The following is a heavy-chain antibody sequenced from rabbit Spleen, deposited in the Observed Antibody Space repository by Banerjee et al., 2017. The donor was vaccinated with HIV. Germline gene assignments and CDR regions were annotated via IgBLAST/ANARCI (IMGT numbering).Heavy chain of an antibody. V-gene: IGHV1S47*01. CDR2: LNIYDGFT. CDR3: VRDQAGDADYGPYYLNL. J-gene: IGHJ4*01. Sequence: QEQLVESGGGLVQPGGSLKLSSKASGFDINHSYWMTWVRQAPGKGLEWIGWLNIYDGFTAYATWVNGRFTISSDNAQNTLYLQVSSLTAADTATYFCVRDQAGDADYGPYYLNLWGPGTLVTVS. D-gene: IGHD2-1*01. CDR1: GFDINHSYW.